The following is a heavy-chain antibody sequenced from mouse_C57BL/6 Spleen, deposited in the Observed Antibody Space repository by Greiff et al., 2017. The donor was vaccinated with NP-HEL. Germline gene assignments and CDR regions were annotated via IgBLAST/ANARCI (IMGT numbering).Heavy chain of an antibody. Sequence: VQLKESGPGLVQPSQSLSITCTVSGFSLTSYGVHWVRQSPGKGLEWLGVIWSGGSTDYNAAFISRLSISKDNSKSQVFFKMNSLQADDTAIYYCASYYYGSRYYFDYWGQGTTLTVSS. D-gene: IGHD1-1*01. V-gene: IGHV2-2*01. CDR2: IWSGGST. CDR3: ASYYYGSRYYFDY. CDR1: GFSLTSYG. J-gene: IGHJ2*01.